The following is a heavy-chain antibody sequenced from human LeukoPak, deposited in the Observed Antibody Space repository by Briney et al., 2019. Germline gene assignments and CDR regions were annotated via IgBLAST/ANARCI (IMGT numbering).Heavy chain of an antibody. D-gene: IGHD3-22*01. V-gene: IGHV4-59*01. CDR1: GGSISSYY. J-gene: IGHJ3*02. Sequence: SETLSLTCTVAGGSISSYYWSWIRQPPGEGLEWSGYIYYSGSTNYNPSLKSRVTISVDTSKNQFSLKLSSVTAADTAVYYCARDYSSGYYDAFDIWGQGTMVTVSS. CDR2: IYYSGST. CDR3: ARDYSSGYYDAFDI.